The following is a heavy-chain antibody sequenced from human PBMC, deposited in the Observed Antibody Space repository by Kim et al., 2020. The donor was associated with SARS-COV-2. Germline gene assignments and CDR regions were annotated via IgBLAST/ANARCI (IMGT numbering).Heavy chain of an antibody. D-gene: IGHD5-18*01. CDR1: GFTFSSYA. J-gene: IGHJ4*02. CDR2: ISYDGSNK. CDR3: ARDWGRGYSYGYCGY. Sequence: GGSLRLSCAASGFTFSSYAMHWVRQAPGKGLEWVAVISYDGSNKYYADSVKGRFTISRDNSKNTLYLQMNSLRAEDTAVYYCARDWGRGYSYGYCGYWGQGTLVTVSS. V-gene: IGHV3-30-3*01.